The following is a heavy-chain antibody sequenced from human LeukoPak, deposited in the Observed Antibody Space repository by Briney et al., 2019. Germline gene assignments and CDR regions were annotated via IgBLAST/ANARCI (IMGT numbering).Heavy chain of an antibody. CDR1: GASIENHY. J-gene: IGHJ4*02. Sequence: PSETLSLTCTVSGASIENHYWSWLRRPAGKGLEWIGRFEPSGTTKYNPSLKSRITMSVDTSKNQFSLELNSVTAADTAVYYCAKEGAAAGPDFDLWGQGILVIVSS. CDR3: AKEGAAAGPDFDL. V-gene: IGHV4-4*07. D-gene: IGHD6-13*01. CDR2: FEPSGTT.